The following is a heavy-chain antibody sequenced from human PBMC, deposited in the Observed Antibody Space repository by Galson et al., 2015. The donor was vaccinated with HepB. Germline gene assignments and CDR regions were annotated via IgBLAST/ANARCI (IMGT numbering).Heavy chain of an antibody. V-gene: IGHV1-2*06. CDR3: ARDSITTQMDY. CDR2: INPNSGDT. D-gene: IGHD3-16*01. Sequence: SVKVSCKASGYTFTGYYIHWVRQAPGQGLEWMGRINPNSGDTDYAQKFQGRVTMTRDTSTSTAYMDLSRLRSDDTAVYYCARDSITTQMDYWGQGTLVTVSS. J-gene: IGHJ4*02. CDR1: GYTFTGYY.